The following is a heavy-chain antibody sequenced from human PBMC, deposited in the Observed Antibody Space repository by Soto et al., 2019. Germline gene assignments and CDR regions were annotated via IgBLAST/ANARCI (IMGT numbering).Heavy chain of an antibody. D-gene: IGHD2-15*01. V-gene: IGHV1-69*06. Sequence: GASVKVSCKASGGTFSSYAISWVRQAPGQGLEWMGGIIPIFGTANYAQKFQGRVTITADKSTSTAYMELSSLRSEDTAVYYCARDRLDCSCGSCRPLDYWGQGTLVTVSS. CDR2: IIPIFGTA. CDR1: GGTFSSYA. CDR3: ARDRLDCSCGSCRPLDY. J-gene: IGHJ4*02.